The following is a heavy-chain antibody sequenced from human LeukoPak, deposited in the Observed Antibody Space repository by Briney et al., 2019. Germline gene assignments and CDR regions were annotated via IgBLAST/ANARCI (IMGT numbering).Heavy chain of an antibody. CDR1: GFTFSSYS. V-gene: IGHV3-7*01. CDR3: VREGGSGWYSGWFDP. CDR2: IKKDGSEK. Sequence: PGGSLRLSCAASGFTFSSYSMNWVRQAPGKGLEWVANIKKDGSEKKYVDSVKGRFTISRDNAENSLHLQMNSLRAEDTAVYYCVREGGSGWYSGWFDPWGQGTLVTVSS. J-gene: IGHJ5*02. D-gene: IGHD6-19*01.